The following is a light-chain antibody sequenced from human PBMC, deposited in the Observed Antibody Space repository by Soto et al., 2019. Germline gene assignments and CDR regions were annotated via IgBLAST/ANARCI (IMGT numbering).Light chain of an antibody. V-gene: IGKV3-11*01. J-gene: IGKJ1*01. CDR1: QSVSSY. Sequence: EIVLTQSPATLSLSPGERATLSCRASQSVSSYLAWYQQKPGQAPRLLIYDASNRATGIPARFSGSGSVTDCTLTISSLEPEDVAVYYCQQGSNWLWTFGQGTKVDIK. CDR3: QQGSNWLWT. CDR2: DAS.